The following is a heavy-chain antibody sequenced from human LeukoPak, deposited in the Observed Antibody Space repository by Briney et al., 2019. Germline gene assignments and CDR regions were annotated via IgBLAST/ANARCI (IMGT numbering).Heavy chain of an antibody. CDR1: GFTFSTSN. Sequence: GGSLRLSCAASGFTFSTSNMNWVRQAPGKGLEWVSYISSGGTTIYYADSVKGRFTISRDNAKNSLYLQMNSLRAEDTAVYYCARDRGSYYRGDYWGQGTLVTVSS. D-gene: IGHD1-26*01. CDR2: ISSGGTTI. J-gene: IGHJ4*02. CDR3: ARDRGSYYRGDY. V-gene: IGHV3-48*01.